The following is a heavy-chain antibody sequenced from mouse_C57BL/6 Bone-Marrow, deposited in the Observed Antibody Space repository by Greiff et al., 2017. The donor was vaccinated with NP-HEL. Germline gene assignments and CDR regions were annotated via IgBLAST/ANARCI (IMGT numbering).Heavy chain of an antibody. V-gene: IGHV1-82*01. Sequence: QVQLQQSGPELVKPGASVKISCKASGYAFSSSWMNWVKQRPGKGLEWIGRIYPGDGATNYNGKFKGKATLTADKSSSTAYMQLSSLTSEDSAVYFCARGRWLLYAMDYWGQGTSVTVSS. CDR1: GYAFSSSW. CDR3: ARGRWLLYAMDY. CDR2: IYPGDGAT. D-gene: IGHD2-3*01. J-gene: IGHJ4*01.